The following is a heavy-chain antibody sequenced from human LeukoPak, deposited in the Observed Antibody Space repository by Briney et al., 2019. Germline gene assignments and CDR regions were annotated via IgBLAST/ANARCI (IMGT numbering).Heavy chain of an antibody. CDR2: IHPANSNT. Sequence: GESLKISCKGSGYSFINYWIGWVRQMPGKGLEYMGIIHPANSNTRYSPSFQGQVTISVDKSINTAYLQWSTLKASDTAMYYCARDYRYYYDSGNLDYFDYWGQGTLVTVSS. V-gene: IGHV5-51*01. CDR1: GYSFINYW. D-gene: IGHD3-10*01. J-gene: IGHJ4*02. CDR3: ARDYRYYYDSGNLDYFDY.